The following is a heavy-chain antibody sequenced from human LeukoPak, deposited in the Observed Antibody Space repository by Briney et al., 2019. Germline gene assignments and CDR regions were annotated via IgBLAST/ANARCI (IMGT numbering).Heavy chain of an antibody. CDR1: GYTFTGYY. V-gene: IGHV1-69*13. Sequence: GASVKVSRKASGYTFTGYYMDWVRQAPGQGLEWMGGIIPIFGTANYAQKFQGRVTITADESTSTAYMELSSLRSEDTAVYYCAVAGAAAGTSPSHYWGQGTLVTVSS. CDR3: AVAGAAAGTSPSHY. D-gene: IGHD6-13*01. CDR2: IIPIFGTA. J-gene: IGHJ4*02.